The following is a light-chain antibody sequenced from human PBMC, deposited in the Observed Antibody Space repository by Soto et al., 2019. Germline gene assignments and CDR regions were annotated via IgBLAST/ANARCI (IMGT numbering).Light chain of an antibody. CDR2: AVS. CDR3: CSYAGRYTYV. Sequence: LTQPRSVSGSPGQSVTISCTGTSSPVGGYHYVSWYQQFPGKAPKLMIYAVSQRPSGVPDRFSGSESGNTASLTISGLQAEDEADYYCCSYAGRYTYVFGTGTKVTVL. J-gene: IGLJ1*01. CDR1: SSPVGGYHY. V-gene: IGLV2-11*01.